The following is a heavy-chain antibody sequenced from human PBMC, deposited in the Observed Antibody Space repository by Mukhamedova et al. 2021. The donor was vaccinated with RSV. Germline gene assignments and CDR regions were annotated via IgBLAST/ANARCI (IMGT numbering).Heavy chain of an antibody. J-gene: IGHJ6*03. CDR2: INHSGST. CDR3: ARVRWECSSTSCYLPYSYYYMDV. Sequence: IRQPPGKGLEWIGEINHSGSTNYNPSLKSRVTISVDTSKNQFSLKLSSVTAADTAVYYCARVRWECSSTSCYLPYSYYYMDVWGKG. D-gene: IGHD2-2*01. V-gene: IGHV4-34*01.